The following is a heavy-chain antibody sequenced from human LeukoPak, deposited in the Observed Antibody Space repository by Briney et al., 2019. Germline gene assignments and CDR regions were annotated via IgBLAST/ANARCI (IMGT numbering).Heavy chain of an antibody. CDR1: GGSISSYY. J-gene: IGHJ3*02. CDR3: ARRCNSSRCYTDAFDN. Sequence: SETLSLTCTVSGGSISSYYWNWIRQPPGKGLEWIEYIYYSGSTNYNPSLKSRVTMSVETSKNQFSLKLSSVTAADTAVYYCARRCNSSRCYTDAFDNWGQGTMVTVSS. CDR2: IYYSGST. V-gene: IGHV4-59*08. D-gene: IGHD2-2*02.